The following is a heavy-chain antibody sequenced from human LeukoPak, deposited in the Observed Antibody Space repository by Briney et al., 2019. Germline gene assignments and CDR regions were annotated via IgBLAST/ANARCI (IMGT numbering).Heavy chain of an antibody. J-gene: IGHJ1*01. D-gene: IGHD3-22*01. CDR2: IYYSGST. Sequence: RSSETLSLTCTVSGGSTSSYYWSWIRQPPGKGLEWIGYIYYSGSTNYNPSLKSRVTISVDTSKNQFSLKLSSVTAADTAVYYCARSEMYYYDSSGYYPKYFQHWGQGTLVTVSS. CDR1: GGSTSSYY. CDR3: ARSEMYYYDSSGYYPKYFQH. V-gene: IGHV4-59*01.